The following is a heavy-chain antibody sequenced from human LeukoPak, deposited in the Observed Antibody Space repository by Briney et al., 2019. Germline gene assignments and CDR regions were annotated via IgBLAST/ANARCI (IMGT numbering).Heavy chain of an antibody. CDR3: ARLSSSWYLYFDY. J-gene: IGHJ4*02. Sequence: PSQTLSLTCAVSGGSISSGGYSWSWIRQPPGQGLEWIGYIYHSGSTYYNPSLKSRVTISVDRYKNQFSLKLSSVTAADTAVYYCARLSSSWYLYFDYWGQGTLVTVSS. D-gene: IGHD6-13*01. V-gene: IGHV4-30-2*01. CDR1: GGSISSGGYS. CDR2: IYHSGST.